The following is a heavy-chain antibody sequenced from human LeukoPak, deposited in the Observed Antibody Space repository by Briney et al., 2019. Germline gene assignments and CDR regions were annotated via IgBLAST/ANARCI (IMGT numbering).Heavy chain of an antibody. V-gene: IGHV4-39*07. CDR1: GGSISSSSYY. Sequence: PSETLSLTCTVSGGSISSSSYYWGWIRQPPGKGLEWIGSIYYSGSTYYNPSLKSRVTISVDTSKNQFSLKLSSVTAADTAVYYCARLLPTYYYDSNPRFNWFDPWGQGTLVTVSS. CDR2: IYYSGST. J-gene: IGHJ5*02. CDR3: ARLLPTYYYDSNPRFNWFDP. D-gene: IGHD3-22*01.